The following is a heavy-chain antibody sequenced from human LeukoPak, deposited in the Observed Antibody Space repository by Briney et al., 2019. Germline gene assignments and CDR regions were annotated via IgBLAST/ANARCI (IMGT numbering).Heavy chain of an antibody. CDR1: GYTLTELS. CDR2: FDPEDGET. D-gene: IGHD4-23*01. CDR3: ATYYGGNVWWYFDL. V-gene: IGHV1-24*01. Sequence: ASVKVSCKVSGYTLTELSMHWVRQAPGKGLEWMGGFDPEDGETIYAQKFQGRVTMTEDTSTDTAYMELSSLRSEDTAVYYYATYYGGNVWWYFDLWGRGTLVTVSS. J-gene: IGHJ2*01.